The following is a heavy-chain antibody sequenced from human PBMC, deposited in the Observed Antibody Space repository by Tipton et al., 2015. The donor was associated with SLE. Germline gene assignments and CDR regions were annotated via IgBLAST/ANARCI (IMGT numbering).Heavy chain of an antibody. CDR1: GGSISSSNW. CDR3: AREVGAARPFDL. Sequence: TLSLTCAASGGSISSSNWWSWVRQPPGKGLEWIGEIYHSGSTNYNPSLKSRVTISVDKSKNQFSLKLSSVTAADTAVYYCAREVGAARPFDLWGRGTLVTVSS. J-gene: IGHJ2*01. D-gene: IGHD6-6*01. V-gene: IGHV4-4*02. CDR2: IYHSGST.